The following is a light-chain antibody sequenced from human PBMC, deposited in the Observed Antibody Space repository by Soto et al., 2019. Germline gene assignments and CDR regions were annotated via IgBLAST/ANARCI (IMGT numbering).Light chain of an antibody. CDR1: QSVKNNY. CDR2: DAS. J-gene: IGKJ4*02. CDR3: QQYGSTPLT. V-gene: IGKV3-20*01. Sequence: EIVLKQSPDTLSLSPGARATLSCRASQSVKNNYLAWYQQKPGQAPRFLIYDASSRATGIPDRFSGSGSGTDFTLTISRLEPEDFAVYYCQQYGSTPLTFGGGTEVDIK.